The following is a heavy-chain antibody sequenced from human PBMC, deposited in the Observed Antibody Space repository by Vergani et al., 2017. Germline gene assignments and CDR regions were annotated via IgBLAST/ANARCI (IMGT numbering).Heavy chain of an antibody. D-gene: IGHD3-10*01. V-gene: IGHV4-59*01. CDR1: GGSMSGYY. J-gene: IGHJ5*02. CDR2: MYHSGST. Sequence: QVRLQESGPGLVKPSETLSLTCSVSGGSMSGYYWSWIRQPPGKELDWIGYMYHSGSTNYNPSLETRVTISGDTSKNQFSLKLNSVTAADTAVCYCGRVADFYGLGSRLLDLWGQGILVTVSP. CDR3: GRVADFYGLGSRLLDL.